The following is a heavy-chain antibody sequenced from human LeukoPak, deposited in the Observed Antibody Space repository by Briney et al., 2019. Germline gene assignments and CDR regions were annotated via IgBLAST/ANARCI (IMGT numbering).Heavy chain of an antibody. V-gene: IGHV4-34*01. CDR1: GGAFSGYY. J-gene: IGHJ4*02. CDR2: INHSGST. D-gene: IGHD2-15*01. CDR3: ARRRSGVYYFDY. Sequence: SETLSLTCAVYGGAFSGYYWSWIRQPPGKGLEWIGEINHSGSTNNNPSLKSRVTISVDTSKNHFSLKLSSVTAADTAVYYCARRRSGVYYFDYWGQGTLVTVSS.